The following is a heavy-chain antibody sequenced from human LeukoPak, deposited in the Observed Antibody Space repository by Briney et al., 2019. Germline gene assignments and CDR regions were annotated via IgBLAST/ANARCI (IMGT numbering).Heavy chain of an antibody. Sequence: SETLSLTCTVSSGSISGHYWSWIRQSPGRGLEWIGNIYTSGITKYNPSLNSRVTISIDTSKNRFSLKVTSMTAADTAIYYGARQAQDGTDNYFDPWGRGILVTVSS. J-gene: IGHJ5*02. D-gene: IGHD1-14*01. CDR3: ARQAQDGTDNYFDP. CDR2: IYTSGIT. CDR1: SGSISGHY. V-gene: IGHV4-4*09.